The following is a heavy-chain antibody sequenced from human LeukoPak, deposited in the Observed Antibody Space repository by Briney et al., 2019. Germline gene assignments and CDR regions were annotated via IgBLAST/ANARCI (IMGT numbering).Heavy chain of an antibody. CDR3: ARLSSLYCSGGSCYARY. J-gene: IGHJ4*02. D-gene: IGHD2-15*01. Sequence: GESLKISCKGSGYSFTSYCIGWVRLMPGKGLEWMGIIYPGDSDTRYSPSFQGQVTISADKSISTAYLQWSSLKASDTAMYYCARLSSLYCSGGSCYARYWGQGTLVTVSS. CDR1: GYSFTSYC. CDR2: IYPGDSDT. V-gene: IGHV5-51*01.